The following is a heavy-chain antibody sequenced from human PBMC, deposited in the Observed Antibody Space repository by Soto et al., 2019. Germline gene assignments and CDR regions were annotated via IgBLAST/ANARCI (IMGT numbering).Heavy chain of an antibody. CDR1: GYTFISYG. Sequence: QINLVQSGAEVKKAGASVKVSCKASGYTFISYGIAWVRQAPGQGLEWMGWISPYNGKTYYAQKFQDRVTLTTDTSMSTAYMDVRSLRFDDTALYYCARAGYATSWVVILHTGVHGVEIDFWGQGTLVTVSS. D-gene: IGHD6-13*01. J-gene: IGHJ4*02. CDR3: ARAGYATSWVVILHTGVHGVEIDF. CDR2: ISPYNGKT. V-gene: IGHV1-18*01.